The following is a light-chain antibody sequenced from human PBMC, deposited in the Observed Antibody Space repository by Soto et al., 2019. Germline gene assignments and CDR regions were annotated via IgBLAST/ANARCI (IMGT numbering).Light chain of an antibody. V-gene: IGLV2-14*01. CDR1: SSDVGGFNY. Sequence: QSALPQPASVSGSPGQSITISCTGTSSDVGGFNYVSWYQQYPGEAPKLLIYEVSNRPSGVSSRFSGSKSGNTASLTISGLQADDEGDYYCRSFTTSTTWVFGGGTKLTVL. CDR3: RSFTTSTTWV. CDR2: EVS. J-gene: IGLJ3*02.